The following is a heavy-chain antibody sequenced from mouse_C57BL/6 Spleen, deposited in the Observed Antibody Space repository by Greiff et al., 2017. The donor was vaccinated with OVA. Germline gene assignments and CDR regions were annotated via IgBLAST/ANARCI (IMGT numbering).Heavy chain of an antibody. CDR1: GYTFTTYW. V-gene: IGHV1-69*01. J-gene: IGHJ3*01. D-gene: IGHD1-1*01. CDR2: IDPSDSYT. Sequence: QVQLKQPGAELVMPGASVKLSCKASGYTFTTYWMHWVKQRPGQGLEWIGAIDPSDSYTNYNQKFKGKSTLTVDKSSSTAYMQLSSLTSEDSAVYYCARPDYYGSSYGCAYWGQGTLVTVSA. CDR3: ARPDYYGSSYGCAY.